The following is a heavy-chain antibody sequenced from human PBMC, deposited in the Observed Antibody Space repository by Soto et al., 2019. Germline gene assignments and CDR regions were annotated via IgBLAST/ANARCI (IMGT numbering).Heavy chain of an antibody. V-gene: IGHV3-30*18. Sequence: QVQLVESRGGVVQPGRSLRHSCAAAGFTFSSYGMHWVRQAPGKGLEWVAVISYDGSNKYYADSVKGRFTISRDNSKNTLYLQMNSLRAEDTAVYHCAKDQGSGEDYWGQGTLVTVSS. CDR3: AKDQGSGEDY. D-gene: IGHD6-19*01. CDR1: GFTFSSYG. CDR2: ISYDGSNK. J-gene: IGHJ4*02.